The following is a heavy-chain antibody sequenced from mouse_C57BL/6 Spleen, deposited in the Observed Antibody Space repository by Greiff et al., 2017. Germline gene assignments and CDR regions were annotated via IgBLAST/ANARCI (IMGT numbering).Heavy chain of an antibody. CDR1: GYTFTDYY. V-gene: IGHV1-19*01. Sequence: EVQLQQSGPVLVKPGASVKMSCKASGYTFTDYYMNWVKQSHGKSLEWIGVINPDNGGTSYNQKFKGKATLTVDKSSSTAYMQLISLTSEDSAVYYRTLGLFDYWGQGTTLTVSS. J-gene: IGHJ2*01. CDR2: INPDNGGT. CDR3: TLGLFDY. D-gene: IGHD4-1*01.